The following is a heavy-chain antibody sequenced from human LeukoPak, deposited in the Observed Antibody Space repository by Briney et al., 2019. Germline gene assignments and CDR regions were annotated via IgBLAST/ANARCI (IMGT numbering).Heavy chain of an antibody. CDR2: IIPIFGTA. CDR1: GGTFSSYA. D-gene: IGHD2-2*01. CDR3: ARSTAEEYCSSTSCHVRILYFDY. J-gene: IGHJ4*02. Sequence: ASVKVSCKASGGTFSSYAISWVRQAPGQGLEWMGGIIPIFGTANYAQKFQGRVTITTDESTSTAYMELSSLRSEDTAVYYCARSTAEEYCSSTSCHVRILYFDYWGQGTLVTVSS. V-gene: IGHV1-69*05.